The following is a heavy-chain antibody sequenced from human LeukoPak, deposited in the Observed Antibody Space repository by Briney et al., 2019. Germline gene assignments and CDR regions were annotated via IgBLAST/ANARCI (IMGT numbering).Heavy chain of an antibody. CDR2: IHPNDGDT. CDR3: ATYTQSGAHGVSDY. V-gene: IGHV1-46*01. Sequence: ASVKVSCKASGYTFTNYYMHWVRQAPGQGLEWMGLIHPNDGDTKYAQEFQDRVTMTRDTSTSTVYMELSSLRSEDTAVYYCATYTQSGAHGVSDYWGQGTRVTVSA. CDR1: GYTFTNYY. D-gene: IGHD3-10*01. J-gene: IGHJ4*02.